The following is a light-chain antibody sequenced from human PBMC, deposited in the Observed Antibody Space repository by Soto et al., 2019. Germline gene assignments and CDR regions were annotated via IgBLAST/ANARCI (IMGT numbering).Light chain of an antibody. CDR2: STN. CDR3: LLYYGGAQPVV. V-gene: IGLV7-43*01. Sequence: QAVVTQEPSLTVSPGGTVTLTCASSTGAVTSGHYPNWFQQKPGQAPRALIYSTNKQHSWTPARVSGSLLGGKAALTLSGVQPEDEAEYYCLLYYGGAQPVVFGGGTKVTVL. J-gene: IGLJ2*01. CDR1: TGAVTSGHY.